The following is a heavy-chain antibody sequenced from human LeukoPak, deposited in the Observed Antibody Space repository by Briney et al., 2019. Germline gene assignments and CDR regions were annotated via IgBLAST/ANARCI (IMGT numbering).Heavy chain of an antibody. V-gene: IGHV1-18*01. Sequence: ASVKVSCKASDYTYTSYGISWVRQAPGQGLEWTGWISGYNGNTNYAQKFQARVTMTTDTSTTTAYMELRSLRSDDTAVYYCARDGTPGTTFRFDPWGQGTLVIVSS. CDR1: DYTYTSYG. D-gene: IGHD1-1*01. CDR3: ARDGTPGTTFRFDP. CDR2: ISGYNGNT. J-gene: IGHJ5*02.